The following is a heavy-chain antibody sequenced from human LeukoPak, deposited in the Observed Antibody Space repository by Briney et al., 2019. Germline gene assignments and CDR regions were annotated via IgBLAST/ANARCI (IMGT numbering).Heavy chain of an antibody. D-gene: IGHD3-3*01. CDR2: IYYSGST. V-gene: IGHV4-59*12. CDR3: AREKSSSDFWSGYSASFDY. Sequence: SETLSLTCTVSGGSISSYYWSWIRQPPGKGLELIGYIYYSGSTNYNPSLKSRVTISLDTSKNQFSLKLSSVTAADTAVYYCAREKSSSDFWSGYSASFDYWGQGTLVTVSS. J-gene: IGHJ4*02. CDR1: GGSISSYY.